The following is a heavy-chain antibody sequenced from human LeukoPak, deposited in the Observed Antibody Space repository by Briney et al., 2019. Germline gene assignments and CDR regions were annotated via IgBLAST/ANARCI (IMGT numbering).Heavy chain of an antibody. CDR1: GFTFSSYA. D-gene: IGHD5-18*01. J-gene: IGHJ4*02. CDR2: ISGSGGST. Sequence: GGSLRLSCAASGFTFSSYAMSWVRQAPGKGLEWVSAISGSGGSTYYADSVKGRFTISRDNSKNTLYLQMNSLRAEDTAAYYCAKPLQRYPTYYFDYWGQGTLVTVSS. V-gene: IGHV3-23*01. CDR3: AKPLQRYPTYYFDY.